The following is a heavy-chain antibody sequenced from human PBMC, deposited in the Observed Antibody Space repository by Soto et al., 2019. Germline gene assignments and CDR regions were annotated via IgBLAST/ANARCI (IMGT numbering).Heavy chain of an antibody. D-gene: IGHD3-16*01. CDR2: IIPIFGTA. Sequence: QVQLVQSGAEVKKPGSSVKVSCKASGGTFSSYAISWVRQAPGQGLEWMGGIIPIFGTANYAQKFQGRVTITADKSTRTTYMEVRSRRSADNAVFYCARGGGPGGDYYDGASTFYYYYYGMDVWGQGTTVTVSS. V-gene: IGHV1-69*06. J-gene: IGHJ6*02. CDR1: GGTFSSYA. CDR3: ARGGGPGGDYYDGASTFYYYYYGMDV.